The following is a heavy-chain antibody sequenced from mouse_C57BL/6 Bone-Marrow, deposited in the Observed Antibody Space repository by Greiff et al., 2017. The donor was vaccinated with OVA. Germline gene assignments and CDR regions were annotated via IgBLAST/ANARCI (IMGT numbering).Heavy chain of an antibody. CDR3: TRGYYDYDPAWFAY. Sequence: EVQLQQSGTVLARPGASVKMSCKTSGYTFTSYWMHWVKQRPGQGLEWIGAIYPGNSDTSYNQKFKGKAKLTAVTSASTAYMELSSLTNEDSAVYYCTRGYYDYDPAWFAYWGQGTLVTVSA. D-gene: IGHD2-4*01. J-gene: IGHJ3*01. CDR1: GYTFTSYW. V-gene: IGHV1-5*01. CDR2: IYPGNSDT.